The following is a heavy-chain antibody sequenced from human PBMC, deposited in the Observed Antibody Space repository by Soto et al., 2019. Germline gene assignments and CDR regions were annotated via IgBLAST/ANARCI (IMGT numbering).Heavy chain of an antibody. CDR3: ARAYYGSGPSLDMAV. CDR1: GNTFTSSG. Sequence: ASVKVSCKDSGNTFTSSGISWGRQASGQGLEWMGWISAYNGNTNYAQKLQGRVTMTTDTSTSTAYMKLRSLRSDDTTVYYCARAYYGSGPSLDMAVWAQGTTVTVS. D-gene: IGHD3-10*01. V-gene: IGHV1-18*04. J-gene: IGHJ6*02. CDR2: ISAYNGNT.